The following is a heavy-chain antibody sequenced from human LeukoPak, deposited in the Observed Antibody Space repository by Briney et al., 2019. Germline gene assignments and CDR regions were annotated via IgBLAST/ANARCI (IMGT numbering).Heavy chain of an antibody. CDR2: IYYSGST. V-gene: IGHV4-39*01. D-gene: IGHD6-13*01. CDR3: AREIAAAGNFQH. J-gene: IGHJ1*01. CDR1: GGSISSSSYY. Sequence: ESSETLSLICTVSGGSISSSSYYWGWIRQPPGKGLEWIGSIYYSGSTYYNPSLKSRVTISVDTSKNQFSLKLSSVTAADTAVYYCAREIAAAGNFQHWGQGTLVTVSS.